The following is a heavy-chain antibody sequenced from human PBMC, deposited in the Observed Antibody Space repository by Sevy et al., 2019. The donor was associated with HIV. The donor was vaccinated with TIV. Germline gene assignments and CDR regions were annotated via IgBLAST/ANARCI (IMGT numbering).Heavy chain of an antibody. Sequence: GGSLRLSCAASGFSFMPYAMSWVRQAPGKGLEWVSGISGSSGLTYYADSVKGRFTISRDNSKNTLYLQMNSLRAEDTAVYYCARSGDIVVVPAAMGGYGMDVWGQGTTVTVSS. V-gene: IGHV3-23*01. J-gene: IGHJ6*02. CDR1: GFSFMPYA. D-gene: IGHD2-2*01. CDR3: ARSGDIVVVPAAMGGYGMDV. CDR2: ISGSSGLT.